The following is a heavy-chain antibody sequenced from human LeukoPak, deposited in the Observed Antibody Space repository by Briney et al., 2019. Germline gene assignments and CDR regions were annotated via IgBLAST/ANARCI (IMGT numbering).Heavy chain of an antibody. CDR1: GGSFSGYY. CDR3: ATGVAADWYFDL. J-gene: IGHJ2*01. CDR2: INHSGST. Sequence: ASETLSLTCAVYGGSFSGYYWSWIRQPPGKGLEWIGEINHSGSTNYNPSLKSRVTISVDTSKNQFSLKLSSVTAADTAVYYCATGVAADWYFDLWGRGTLSLSPQ. V-gene: IGHV4-34*01. D-gene: IGHD6-19*01.